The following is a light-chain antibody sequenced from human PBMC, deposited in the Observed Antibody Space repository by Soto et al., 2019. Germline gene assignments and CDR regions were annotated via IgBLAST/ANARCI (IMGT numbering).Light chain of an antibody. J-gene: IGLJ1*01. CDR2: EVS. V-gene: IGLV2-14*01. CDR3: SSYTSTFYV. CDR1: SSDVGGYNY. Sequence: QSALTQPASVSGSPGQSITISCTGTSSDVGGYNYVSWYQQHPGKAPKLMIYEVSNRPSGVSNRFSGSKSGNTDSLTISGLQAEDEADYYCSSYTSTFYVFGTGTKLPVL.